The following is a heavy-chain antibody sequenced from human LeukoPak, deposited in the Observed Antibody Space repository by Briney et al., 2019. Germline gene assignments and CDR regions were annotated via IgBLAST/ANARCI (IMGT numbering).Heavy chain of an antibody. CDR3: ASGAPVGIYGSGSYFDY. CDR2: IYYSGST. J-gene: IGHJ4*02. Sequence: PSETLSLTCTVSGVSISSYYWSWIRQPPGKGLEWIGYIYYSGSTNYNPSLKSRVTISVDTSRNQFSLKLSSVTAADTAVYYCASGAPVGIYGSGSYFDYWGQGTLVTVSS. V-gene: IGHV4-59*08. D-gene: IGHD3-10*01. CDR1: GVSISSYY.